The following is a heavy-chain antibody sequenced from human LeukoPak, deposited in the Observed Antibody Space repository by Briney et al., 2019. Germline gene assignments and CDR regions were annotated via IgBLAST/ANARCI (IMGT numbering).Heavy chain of an antibody. CDR1: GYTFTGYY. V-gene: IGHV1-2*02. J-gene: IGHJ6*02. CDR3: ARESVLRYFDWLPPKYYYGLDV. CDR2: INPNSGGT. D-gene: IGHD3-9*01. Sequence: GASVKVSCKASGYTFTGYYMHWVRQAPGQGLEGMGWINPNSGGTNYAQKFQGRFTITRDTATSTVHMEMSRLGSRDRDVYYCARESVLRYFDWLPPKYYYGLDVWGQGTTVTVSS.